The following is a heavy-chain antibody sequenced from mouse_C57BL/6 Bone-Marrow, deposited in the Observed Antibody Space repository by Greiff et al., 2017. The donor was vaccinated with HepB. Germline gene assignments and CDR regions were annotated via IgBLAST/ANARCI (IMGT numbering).Heavy chain of an antibody. CDR2: IDPEDGDT. CDR1: GFNIKDYY. CDR3: TTWILRYPYYCDY. Sequence: VQLQQSGAELVRPGASVKLSCTASGFNIKDYYMHWVKQRPEQGLEWIGRIDPEDGDTEYAPKFQGKATMTADTSSNPAYLQLSSLTSEDTAVYYCTTWILRYPYYCDYWGQGTTLTVSS. J-gene: IGHJ2*01. V-gene: IGHV14-1*01. D-gene: IGHD1-1*01.